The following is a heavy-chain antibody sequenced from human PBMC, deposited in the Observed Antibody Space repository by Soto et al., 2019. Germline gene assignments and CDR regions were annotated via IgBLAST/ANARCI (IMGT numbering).Heavy chain of an antibody. CDR2: IKSKTDGGTT. J-gene: IGHJ4*02. V-gene: IGHV3-15*01. D-gene: IGHD3-10*01. Sequence: PGGSLRLSCAASGFTLSNAWMSWVRQAPGKGLEWVGRIKSKTDGGTTDYAAPVKGRFTISRDASKNTLYLQMNSLKTEDTAVYYCTTGVYYYGSGSYYSPVYYFDYWGQGTLVTVSS. CDR3: TTGVYYYGSGSYYSPVYYFDY. CDR1: GFTLSNAW.